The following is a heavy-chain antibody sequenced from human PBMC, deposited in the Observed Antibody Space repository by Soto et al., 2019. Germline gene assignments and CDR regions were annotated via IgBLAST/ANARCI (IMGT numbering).Heavy chain of an antibody. D-gene: IGHD4-4*01. J-gene: IGHJ6*02. Sequence: SVKVSCKASGDTFSNYVFSWVRQAPGQGLEWMGGIIPIFGTTNYAQKFQGRVTITADESTSTAFMELSRLRSEDTAVYYCASTFTVTTYGMDVWGQGTTVTVSS. CDR2: IIPIFGTT. CDR1: GDTFSNYV. V-gene: IGHV1-69*13. CDR3: ASTFTVTTYGMDV.